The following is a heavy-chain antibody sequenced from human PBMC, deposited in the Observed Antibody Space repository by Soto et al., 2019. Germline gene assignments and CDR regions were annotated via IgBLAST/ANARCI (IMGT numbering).Heavy chain of an antibody. CDR3: ATVRWELHDAFDI. V-gene: IGHV4-31*03. J-gene: IGHJ3*02. Sequence: QVQLQESGPGLLKPSQTLSLTCTVSGGSISPGGYCWSWIRQHPGRGLEWIGYIYHSGMTFSNPSLQSRVAISIDTSKNKFSLKLSSVTAADTAVYYCATVRWELHDAFDIWGQGTMVSVSS. D-gene: IGHD1-26*01. CDR2: IYHSGMT. CDR1: GGSISPGGYC.